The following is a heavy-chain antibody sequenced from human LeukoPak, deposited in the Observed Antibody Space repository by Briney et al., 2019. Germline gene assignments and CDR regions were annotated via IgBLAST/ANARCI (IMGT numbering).Heavy chain of an antibody. CDR1: GYTFTGYY. D-gene: IGHD1-1*01. Sequence: ASVKVSCKASGYTFTGYYIHWVRQAPGQGLEWMGWINPNGGGTEYEHQFQGRVTMTRDTSISTAYLELRSLSSDDTAVDYCARAPERAILESGYYFYYYMDIWGKGTTVTVSS. CDR3: ARAPERAILESGYYFYYYMDI. CDR2: INPNGGGT. J-gene: IGHJ6*03. V-gene: IGHV1-2*02.